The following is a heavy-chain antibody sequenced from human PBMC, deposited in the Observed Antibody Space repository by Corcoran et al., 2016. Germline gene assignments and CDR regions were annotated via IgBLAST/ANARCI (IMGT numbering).Heavy chain of an antibody. CDR1: GFTFSSYG. Sequence: QVQLVESGGGVVQPGRSLRLSCAASGFTFSSYGMHWVRQAPGKGLEWVAVIWYDGSNKYYADSVKGRFTIARDNSKNTLYLQMNSLRAEDTAVYYCATGGGYSYGYFDYWGQGTLVTVSS. D-gene: IGHD5-18*01. CDR3: ATGGGYSYGYFDY. J-gene: IGHJ4*02. V-gene: IGHV3-33*01. CDR2: IWYDGSNK.